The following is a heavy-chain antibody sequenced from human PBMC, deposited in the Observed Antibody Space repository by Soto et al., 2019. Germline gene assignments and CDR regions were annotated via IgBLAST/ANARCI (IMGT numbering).Heavy chain of an antibody. CDR1: GYSFTSYW. CDR3: ARLGCSSTSCYAPRYYYYGMDV. Sequence: PGESLKISCKGSGYSFTSYWIGWVRQMPGKGLEWMGIIYPGDSNTRYSPSFQGQVTISADKSISTAYLQWSSLKASDTAMYYCARLGCSSTSCYAPRYYYYGMDVWGQGTTVTVSS. CDR2: IYPGDSNT. J-gene: IGHJ6*02. V-gene: IGHV5-51*01. D-gene: IGHD2-2*01.